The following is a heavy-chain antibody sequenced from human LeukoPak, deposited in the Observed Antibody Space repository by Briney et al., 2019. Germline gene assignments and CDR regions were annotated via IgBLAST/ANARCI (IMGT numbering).Heavy chain of an antibody. CDR1: GGSISSSSYY. CDR3: ARDSRSSWYGYYYYMDV. D-gene: IGHD6-13*01. CDR2: IYHSGST. Sequence: SETLSLTCTVSGGSISSSSYYWGWIRQPPGKGLEWIGSIYHSGSTYYNPSLKSRVTISVDTSKNQFSLKLSSVTAADTAVYYCARDSRSSWYGYYYYMDVWGKGTTVTVSS. J-gene: IGHJ6*03. V-gene: IGHV4-39*07.